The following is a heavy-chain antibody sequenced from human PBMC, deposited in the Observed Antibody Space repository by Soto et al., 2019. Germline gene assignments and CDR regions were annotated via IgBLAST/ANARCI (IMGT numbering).Heavy chain of an antibody. CDR1: EGTFNIYA. V-gene: IGHV1-69*01. D-gene: IGHD6-13*01. Sequence: QAQVVQSGAEVRKPGSSVKLSCKASEGTFNIYAIAWVRQSPGQGLEWMGGIIPYYNTLNYAQKFQDRVTITADDSTNTVYMELSSLRSDDTAVYFCASGASRWYPYFFDSWAQGNLVTVSS. CDR2: IIPYYNTL. J-gene: IGHJ4*02. CDR3: ASGASRWYPYFFDS.